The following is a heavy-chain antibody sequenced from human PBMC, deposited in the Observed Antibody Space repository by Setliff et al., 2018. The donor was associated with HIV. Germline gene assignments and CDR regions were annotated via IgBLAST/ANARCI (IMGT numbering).Heavy chain of an antibody. CDR2: VNPSGGTA. J-gene: IGHJ4*02. CDR1: GYTFSNYY. V-gene: IGHV1-46*01. CDR3: ARGTDFWSGSSNFDY. D-gene: IGHD3-3*01. Sequence: ASVKVSCKASGYTFSNYYMHWVRQAPGQGLEWMGIVNPSGGTASYSPKFQGRVTMTRDTSTSTVYMELSSLRSDDTAIYFCARGTDFWSGSSNFDYWGQGTQVTVSS.